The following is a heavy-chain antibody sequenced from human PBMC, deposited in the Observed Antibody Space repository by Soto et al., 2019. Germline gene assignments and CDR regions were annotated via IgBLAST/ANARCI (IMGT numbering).Heavy chain of an antibody. CDR1: GLTFSSSA. CDR3: AKDGSAPYYYVPDY. CDR2: ISGSGGST. D-gene: IGHD3-10*02. J-gene: IGHJ4*02. Sequence: GSLRLSCEASGLTFSSSAMSWVRQAPGKGLEWVSAISGSGGSTYYADSVKGRFTISIDNSKNTLYLQMNSLRAEDRAVYYCAKDGSAPYYYVPDYWCQGTMVTVS. V-gene: IGHV3-23*01.